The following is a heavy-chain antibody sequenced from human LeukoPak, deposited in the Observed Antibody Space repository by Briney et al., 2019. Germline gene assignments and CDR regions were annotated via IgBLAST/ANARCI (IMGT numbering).Heavy chain of an antibody. CDR1: GFTFDDYT. Sequence: PGGSLRLSCAASGFTFDDYTMHWVRQAPGKGLEWVSLISWDGGSTYYADSVKGRFTISRDNSKNSLYLQMNSLRTEDTALYYCAKDVSSWRGDNWFDPWGQGTLVTVSS. CDR3: AKDVSSWRGDNWFDP. J-gene: IGHJ5*02. V-gene: IGHV3-43*01. CDR2: ISWDGGST. D-gene: IGHD6-13*01.